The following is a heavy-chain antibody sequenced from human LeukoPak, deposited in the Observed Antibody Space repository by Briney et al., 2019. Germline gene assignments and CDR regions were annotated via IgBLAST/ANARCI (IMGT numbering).Heavy chain of an antibody. D-gene: IGHD3-9*01. CDR3: VKGFYDILTAYWGGGDY. J-gene: IGHJ4*02. CDR2: ISSNGGST. V-gene: IGHV3-64D*06. Sequence: GESLRLSCSASGFTFSSYALHWVRQAPGRGLEYVSAISSNGGSTYYADSVKGRFTISRDNSKNTLYLQMSSLRAGDTAVYYCVKGFYDILTAYWGGGDYWGQGTLVTVSS. CDR1: GFTFSSYA.